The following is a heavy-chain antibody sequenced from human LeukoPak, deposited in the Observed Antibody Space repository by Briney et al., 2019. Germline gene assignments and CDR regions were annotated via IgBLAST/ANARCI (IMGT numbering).Heavy chain of an antibody. CDR3: ARDFRRDGYNYFDY. J-gene: IGHJ4*02. D-gene: IGHD5-24*01. Sequence: SETLSLTCTVSGGSISSSSYYWGWIRQPPGKGLEWIGSIYYSGSTYYNSSLKSRVTISVDTSKNQFSLKLSSVTAAGTAVYYCARDFRRDGYNYFDYWGQGTLVTVSS. CDR1: GGSISSSSYY. V-gene: IGHV4-39*07. CDR2: IYYSGST.